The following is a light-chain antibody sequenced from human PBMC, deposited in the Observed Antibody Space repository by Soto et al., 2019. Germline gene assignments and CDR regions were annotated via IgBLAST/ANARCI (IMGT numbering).Light chain of an antibody. CDR2: DAS. Sequence: IVMTQCPATLCVAPGGRFRRSWRASQSVSSNLAWFQQKPGQAPRLLIYDASNRATGIPARFSGSGSGTDFTLTISSLEPEAFAVYYCQQSGSSLTITFGQGTRLEIK. J-gene: IGKJ5*01. V-gene: IGKV3D-15*01. CDR1: QSVSSN. CDR3: QQSGSSLTIT.